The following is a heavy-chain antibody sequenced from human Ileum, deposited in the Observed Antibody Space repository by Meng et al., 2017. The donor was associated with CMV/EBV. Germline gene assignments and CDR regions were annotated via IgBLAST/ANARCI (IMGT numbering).Heavy chain of an antibody. V-gene: IGHV1-2*02. CDR3: VREGYFCSSSSCYKSFDY. J-gene: IGHJ4*02. CDR2: INVNSGET. D-gene: IGHD2-2*02. Sequence: FTDSFLHWVRQAPGQGLEWVGLINVNSGETSSAQNLQGRVTMTRDTSISTVYMDLSRLRSDDTALYYCVREGYFCSSSSCYKSFDYWGQGTLVTVSS. CDR1: FTDSF.